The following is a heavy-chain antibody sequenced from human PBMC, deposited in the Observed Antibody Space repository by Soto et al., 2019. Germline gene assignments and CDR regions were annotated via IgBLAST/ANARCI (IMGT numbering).Heavy chain of an antibody. Sequence: SVKVSCKASGGTFSSYAISWVRQAPGQGLEWMGGIIPIFGTANYAQKFQGRVTITADESTSTAYMELSSLRSEDTAVYYCASATYYYYSSGYYFDAFDIWGQGTMGTVSS. CDR1: GGTFSSYA. J-gene: IGHJ3*02. D-gene: IGHD3-22*01. CDR2: IIPIFGTA. V-gene: IGHV1-69*13. CDR3: ASATYYYYSSGYYFDAFDI.